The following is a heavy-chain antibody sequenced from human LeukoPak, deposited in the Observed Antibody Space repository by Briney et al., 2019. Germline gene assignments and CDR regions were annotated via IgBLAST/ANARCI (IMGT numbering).Heavy chain of an antibody. D-gene: IGHD6-13*01. CDR3: ARNIFSSSWYVDFDY. V-gene: IGHV1-2*02. Sequence: ASVKVSCKASGYTFTGYYMHWVRQAPGQGLEWMGWINPNSGGTNYAQKFQGRVTMTRDTSISTAYMELGRLRSDDTAVYYCARNIFSSSWYVDFDYWGQGTLVTVSS. J-gene: IGHJ4*02. CDR1: GYTFTGYY. CDR2: INPNSGGT.